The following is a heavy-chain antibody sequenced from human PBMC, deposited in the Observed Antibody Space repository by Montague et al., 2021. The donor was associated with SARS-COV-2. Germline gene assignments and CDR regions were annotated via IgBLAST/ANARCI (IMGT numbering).Heavy chain of an antibody. V-gene: IGHV4-39*01. J-gene: IGHJ4*02. D-gene: IGHD5-24*01. CDR2: IYYSGSTS. CDR3: ARYRRDGSYFLDY. Sequence: SETLSLTCTVSGGSIDSSSYHWDWIRQSPGKGLEWIGSIYYSGSTSYHNPSLKSRVTISADTSKNQFSLKLTSVTATDTAVYYCARYRRDGSYFLDYWGQGTLVTVSS. CDR1: GGSIDSSSYH.